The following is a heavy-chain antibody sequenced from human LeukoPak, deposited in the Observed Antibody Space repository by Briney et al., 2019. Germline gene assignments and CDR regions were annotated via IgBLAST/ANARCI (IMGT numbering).Heavy chain of an antibody. CDR2: ISYDGSNK. J-gene: IGHJ4*02. Sequence: GRSLRLSCAASGFTFSSYGMHWVRQAPGKGLEWVAVISYDGSNKYYADSVKGRFTISRDNPKNTLYLQMNSLRAKDTAVYYCAKEYYDSSGPEPAWGQGTLVTVSS. CDR3: AKEYYDSSGPEPA. V-gene: IGHV3-30*18. CDR1: GFTFSSYG. D-gene: IGHD3-22*01.